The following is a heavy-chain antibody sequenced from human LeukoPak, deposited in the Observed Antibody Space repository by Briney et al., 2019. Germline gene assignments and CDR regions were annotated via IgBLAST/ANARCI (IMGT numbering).Heavy chain of an antibody. Sequence: SETLSLTCAVYGGSFSGYYWSWIRQPPGKGLEWIGEINHSGSTNYNPSLKSRVTISVDTSKNQFSLKLSSVTAADTAVYYCARSVGITIGRGNFDYWGQGTLVTVSS. CDR1: GGSFSGYY. V-gene: IGHV4-34*01. CDR2: INHSGST. J-gene: IGHJ4*02. D-gene: IGHD3-10*01. CDR3: ARSVGITIGRGNFDY.